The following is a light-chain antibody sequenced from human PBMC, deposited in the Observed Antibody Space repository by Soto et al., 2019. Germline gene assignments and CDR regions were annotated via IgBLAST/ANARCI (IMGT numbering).Light chain of an antibody. V-gene: IGKV4-1*01. CDR3: QQYWTSPLT. J-gene: IGKJ1*01. CDR2: WAS. CDR1: QSVLKSSNNMNY. Sequence: DIVMTQSPDSLAVSLGERATINCKSSQSVLKSSNNMNYLAWYQQKPRQPPKLIINWASTRESGVPDRFGGSGSGTDFTLTISSLQAEDVAVYYCQQYWTSPLTFGQGTKVDIK.